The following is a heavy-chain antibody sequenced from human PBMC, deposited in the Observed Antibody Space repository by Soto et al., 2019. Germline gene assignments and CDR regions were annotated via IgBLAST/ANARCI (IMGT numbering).Heavy chain of an antibody. CDR2: ISYSGST. J-gene: IGHJ4*02. Sequence: QVQLQESGPGLVKPSQTLSLTCTVSGDSMTTVGYYWTWIRQHPGQGLEWIGFISYSGSTYYSPSHKGRVAISADTSKNQFPLKPSSVTAADTAVFYCTRGDYWGQGPLVTVS. CDR3: TRGDY. CDR1: GDSMTTVGYY. V-gene: IGHV4-31*03.